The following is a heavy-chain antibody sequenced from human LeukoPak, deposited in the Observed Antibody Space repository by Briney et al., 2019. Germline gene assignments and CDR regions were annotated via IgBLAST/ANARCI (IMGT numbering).Heavy chain of an antibody. CDR1: GYPFTAYG. CDR2: ISAYNGNT. V-gene: IGHV1-18*01. D-gene: IGHD1-26*01. J-gene: IGHJ6*03. CDR3: ARGVGGTKYYYYMDV. Sequence: ASVKVSCKASGYPFTAYGINWVRQAPGQGLEWMGWISAYNGNTNYAQKFQGRVTMTTDTSTTTAYMELRSLRSDDTAVYYCARGVGGTKYYYYMDVWGKGTTVTVSS.